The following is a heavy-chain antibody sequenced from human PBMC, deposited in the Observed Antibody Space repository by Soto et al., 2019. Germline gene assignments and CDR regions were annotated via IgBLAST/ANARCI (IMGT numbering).Heavy chain of an antibody. V-gene: IGHV3-30-3*01. CDR2: ISYDGTNK. Sequence: GGSLRLSCAASGFSFSIYPMHWVRQAPGKGPEWVALISYDGTNKFYADSVKGRFTISRDNSKSTLYLQVDSLRPEDAAVYYCARDPKTSGGQHWAFNYFDSWGQGTLVTVSS. CDR1: GFSFSIYP. D-gene: IGHD7-27*01. CDR3: ARDPKTSGGQHWAFNYFDS. J-gene: IGHJ4*02.